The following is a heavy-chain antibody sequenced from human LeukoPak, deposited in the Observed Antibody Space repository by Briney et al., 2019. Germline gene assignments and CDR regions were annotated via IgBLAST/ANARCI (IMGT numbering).Heavy chain of an antibody. J-gene: IGHJ6*02. V-gene: IGHV3-48*02. Sequence: PGGSLRLSCAASGFTFRSYSMNWVRQAPGKGLEWVSYISSSSSTIYYADSVKGRFTISRDNAKNSLYLQMNSLRDEDTAVYYCARDYYGDWALGAYYYYGMDVWGQGTTVTVSS. CDR2: ISSSSSTI. CDR1: GFTFRSYS. CDR3: ARDYYGDWALGAYYYYGMDV. D-gene: IGHD4-17*01.